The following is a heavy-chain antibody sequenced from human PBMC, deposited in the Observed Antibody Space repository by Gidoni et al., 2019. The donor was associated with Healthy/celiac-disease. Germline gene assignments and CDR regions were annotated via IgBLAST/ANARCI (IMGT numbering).Heavy chain of an antibody. V-gene: IGHV3-23*01. J-gene: IGHJ3*02. Sequence: EVQLLESGGGLVQPGGSLRLSCAASGSTFSSYAMSWVRQAPGKGLEWVSAISGSGGSTYYADSVKGRFTISRDNSKNTLYLQMNSLRAEDTAVYYCAKDLYGNDAFDIWGQGTMVTVSS. CDR3: AKDLYGNDAFDI. CDR1: GSTFSSYA. CDR2: ISGSGGST. D-gene: IGHD4-17*01.